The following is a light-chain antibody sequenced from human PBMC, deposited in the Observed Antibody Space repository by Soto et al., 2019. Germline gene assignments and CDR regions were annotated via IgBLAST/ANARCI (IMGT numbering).Light chain of an antibody. CDR1: SSDVGGYNF. CDR3: RSYASNNNLV. J-gene: IGLJ2*01. Sequence: QSVLTQPPSASGSPGQSVTISCTGTSSDVGGYNFVSWYQQYPGKAPKLMISEVTKRPSGVPDRFSGSKSGNTASLTVSGLQAEDEADYYCRSYASNNNLVFGGGTKLTVL. V-gene: IGLV2-8*01. CDR2: EVT.